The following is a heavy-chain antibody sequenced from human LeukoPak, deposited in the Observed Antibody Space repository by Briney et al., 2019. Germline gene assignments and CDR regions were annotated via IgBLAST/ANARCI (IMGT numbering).Heavy chain of an antibody. Sequence: GGSLRLSCAASGFTFSSYSMNWVRQAPGKGLEWVSYISSSSSTIYYADSVKGRFTISRDNAKNSLYLQMNSLRAEDTAVYYCARDPGATIYGSEGSDYWGQGTLVTVSS. J-gene: IGHJ4*02. V-gene: IGHV3-48*04. CDR1: GFTFSSYS. CDR3: ARDPGATIYGSEGSDY. D-gene: IGHD3-10*01. CDR2: ISSSSSTI.